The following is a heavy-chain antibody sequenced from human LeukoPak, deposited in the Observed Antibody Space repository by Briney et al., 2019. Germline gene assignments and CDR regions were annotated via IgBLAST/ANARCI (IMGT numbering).Heavy chain of an antibody. D-gene: IGHD3-22*01. CDR2: IYPGDSDT. J-gene: IGHJ5*02. Sequence: GESLKISCEGSGYSFTSYRIGWVRQMPGKGLEWMGIIYPGDSDTRYSPSFQGQVTISADKSISTAYLQWTSLKASDTALYYCARAFANRYYYDTRGYYYLDWFDPWGQGTLVTVSP. V-gene: IGHV5-51*01. CDR1: GYSFTSYR. CDR3: ARAFANRYYYDTRGYYYLDWFDP.